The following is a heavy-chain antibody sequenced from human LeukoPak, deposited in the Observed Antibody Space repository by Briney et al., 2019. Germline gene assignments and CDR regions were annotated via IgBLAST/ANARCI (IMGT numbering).Heavy chain of an antibody. Sequence: ASVKVSCKTSGYTFTGYYMHWVRQAPGQGLEWMGWINPNSGGTNYAQKFQGRVTMTRDTSISTAYMELSRLRSEDTAVYYCARVRMVRGVIIYYFDYWGQGTLVTVSS. CDR2: INPNSGGT. J-gene: IGHJ4*02. V-gene: IGHV1-2*02. D-gene: IGHD3-10*01. CDR3: ARVRMVRGVIIYYFDY. CDR1: GYTFTGYY.